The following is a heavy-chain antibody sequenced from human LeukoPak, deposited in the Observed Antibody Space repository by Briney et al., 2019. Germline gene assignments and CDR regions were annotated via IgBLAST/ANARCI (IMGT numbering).Heavy chain of an antibody. J-gene: IGHJ3*02. CDR3: AKDRWTEVDAFDI. V-gene: IGHV3-23*01. CDR2: FSGSGGST. CDR1: GFTFSSYA. D-gene: IGHD1-1*01. Sequence: PGGSLRLSCAASGFTFSSYAMSWVRQAPGKGLGCISGFSGSGGSTYYADSVKGRFTISRDNSKNTLYLQMNSLRAEDTAVYYCAKDRWTEVDAFDIWGQGTMVTVSS.